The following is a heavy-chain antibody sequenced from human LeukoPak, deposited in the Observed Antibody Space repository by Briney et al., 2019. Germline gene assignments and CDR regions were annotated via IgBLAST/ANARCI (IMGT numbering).Heavy chain of an antibody. CDR3: ARRGAVSGGSDY. Sequence: PGGSLRLSCAASGFTFSSYAMSWVRQAPGKGLEWVSAISGSGGSTYYADSVKGRFTISRDNSKNTLYLQMNSLRAEDMAVYYCARRGAVSGGSDYWGQGTLVTVSS. CDR2: ISGSGGST. J-gene: IGHJ4*02. CDR1: GFTFSSYA. D-gene: IGHD3-16*01. V-gene: IGHV3-23*01.